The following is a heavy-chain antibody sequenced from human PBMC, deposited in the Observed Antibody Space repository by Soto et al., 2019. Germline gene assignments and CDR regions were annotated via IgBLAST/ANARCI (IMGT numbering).Heavy chain of an antibody. D-gene: IGHD2-2*03. V-gene: IGHV3-30-3*01. CDR3: ARSPALDIVLVPAAMAFDY. J-gene: IGHJ4*02. CDR2: ISYDGSNK. Sequence: QVQLVESGGGVVQPGRSLRLSCAASGFTFSSYAMHWVRQALGKGLEWVAVISYDGSNKYYADSVKGRFTISRDNSKNTLYLQMNSLRAEDTAVYYCARSPALDIVLVPAAMAFDYWGQGTLVTVSS. CDR1: GFTFSSYA.